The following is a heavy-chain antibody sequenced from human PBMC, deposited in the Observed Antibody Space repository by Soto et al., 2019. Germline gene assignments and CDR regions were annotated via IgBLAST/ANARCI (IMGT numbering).Heavy chain of an antibody. CDR3: ARDRYYGSGTYYNFYSGMDV. J-gene: IGHJ6*02. CDR1: GGSINSGDYY. CDR2: IFHSGST. Sequence: SETLSLTCTVSGGSINSGDYYWTWVRQPPGKGLEWIGNIFHSGSTYYTPSLQSRVTISLDTSKNHFSLKLSSVTPADTAVYYCARDRYYGSGTYYNFYSGMDVWGQGTTDTVSS. D-gene: IGHD3-10*01. V-gene: IGHV4-30-4*01.